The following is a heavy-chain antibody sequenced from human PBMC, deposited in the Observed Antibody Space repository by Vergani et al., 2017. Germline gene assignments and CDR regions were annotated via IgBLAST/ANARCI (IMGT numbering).Heavy chain of an antibody. Sequence: EVQLLESGGGLVQPGGSLRLSCAASGFTFSSYAMNWVRQAPGKGLEWVSAISGPGGGTYYADSVKGRFTISRDSSKNTLYLQMNSLRAEDTAVYYCAKPDLGSDAFNIWGQGTMVTVSS. CDR3: AKPDLGSDAFNI. J-gene: IGHJ3*02. CDR1: GFTFSSYA. CDR2: ISGPGGGT. V-gene: IGHV3-23*01. D-gene: IGHD7-27*01.